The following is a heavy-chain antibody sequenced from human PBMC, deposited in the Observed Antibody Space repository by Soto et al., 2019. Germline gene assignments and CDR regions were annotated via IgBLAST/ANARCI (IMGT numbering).Heavy chain of an antibody. CDR3: ARANWYSEY. CDR1: GGSISNHY. Sequence: QVQLQESGPGLVKPSETLSLTCTVSGGSISNHYWRWIRQPPGKGLEWIGYIYYNGNTNYNPSLKSRVTMSVGTSKNQISLRLSSVTAADMAVYYCARANWYSEYWGQGTLVTVSS. V-gene: IGHV4-59*11. CDR2: IYYNGNT. D-gene: IGHD7-27*01. J-gene: IGHJ4*02.